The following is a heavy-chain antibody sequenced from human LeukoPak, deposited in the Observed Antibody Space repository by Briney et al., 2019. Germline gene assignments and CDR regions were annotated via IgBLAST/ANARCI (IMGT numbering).Heavy chain of an antibody. CDR2: ISYDGSNK. CDR1: GFTFSSYA. V-gene: IGHV3-30-3*01. D-gene: IGHD1-26*01. J-gene: IGHJ4*02. Sequence: GGSLRLSCAASGFTFSSYAMHWARQAPGKGLEWVAVISYDGSNKYYADSVKGRFTISRDNSKNTLYLLMNSLRAEDTAVYYCAKDWDSLDYWGQGTLVTVSS. CDR3: AKDWDSLDY.